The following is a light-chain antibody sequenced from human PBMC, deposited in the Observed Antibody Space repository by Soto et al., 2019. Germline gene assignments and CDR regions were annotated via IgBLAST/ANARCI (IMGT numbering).Light chain of an antibody. CDR1: QSVYISY. CDR3: HQSGNSPYT. V-gene: IGKV3-20*01. J-gene: IGKJ2*01. Sequence: EIVLTQSPGTLSLSPGERASVSCRASQSVYISYLAWFQQKPGQAPRLLIYGASNRATGIPDRFSGSGSGTYFTLPITRLEPEDFAVYFCHQSGNSPYTFGQGTKLEI. CDR2: GAS.